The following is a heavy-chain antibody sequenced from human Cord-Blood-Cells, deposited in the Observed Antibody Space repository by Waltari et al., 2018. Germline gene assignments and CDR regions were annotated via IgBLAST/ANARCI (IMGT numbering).Heavy chain of an antibody. J-gene: IGHJ3*02. Sequence: QVQLVESGGGVVKPGRPLRLSCAASGFTFSSYGMTWVRQAPGKGLEWVAVIWYDGSNKYYADSVKGRFTISRDNSKNTLYLQMNSLRAEDTAEYYCAREPLGYNAFDIWGQGTMVTVSS. V-gene: IGHV3-33*01. CDR3: AREPLGYNAFDI. CDR1: GFTFSSYG. CDR2: IWYDGSNK. D-gene: IGHD5-12*01.